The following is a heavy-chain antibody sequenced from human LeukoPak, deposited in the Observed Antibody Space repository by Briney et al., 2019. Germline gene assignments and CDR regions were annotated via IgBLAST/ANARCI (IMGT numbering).Heavy chain of an antibody. Sequence: GWSLRLSCVSSGFTFSDYCMRWIRQAPGKGLVWVSHTNSGGGATNYAGFVKGRFTVSRDNAQNSLSLQMNSLRVEDTAVYYCARDRQVHTSVDSVEYWGQGALVTVSS. D-gene: IGHD5-12*01. V-gene: IGHV3-11*01. CDR3: ARDRQVHTSVDSVEY. CDR1: GFTFSDYC. J-gene: IGHJ4*02. CDR2: TNSGGGAT.